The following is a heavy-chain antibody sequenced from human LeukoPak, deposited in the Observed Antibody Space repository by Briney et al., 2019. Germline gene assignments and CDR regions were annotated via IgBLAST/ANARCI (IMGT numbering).Heavy chain of an antibody. J-gene: IGHJ4*02. D-gene: IGHD1-26*01. CDR1: GFTFSSYA. CDR3: AKGSGSYLRNFDY. V-gene: IGHV3-23*01. Sequence: GGSLRLSCAASGFTFSSYAMSWVRQAPGKGLEWVSAINGSGGSTYYADSVKGRFTISRDNSKNTLYLQMNSLRAEDTAVYYCAKGSGSYLRNFDYWGQGTLVTVSS. CDR2: INGSGGST.